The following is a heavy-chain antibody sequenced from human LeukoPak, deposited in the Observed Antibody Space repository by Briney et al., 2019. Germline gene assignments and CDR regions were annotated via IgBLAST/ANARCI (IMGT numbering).Heavy chain of an antibody. D-gene: IGHD2-2*02. CDR2: INNSGST. CDR1: GGSFSGYY. CDR3: ARGEIVPAAIYRQDYYYYYYMDV. J-gene: IGHJ6*03. V-gene: IGHV4-34*01. Sequence: SETLSLTCAVYGGSFSGYYWSWIRQPPGKGLEWIGEINNSGSTNYNPSLKSRVTISVDTSKNQFSLKLSSVTAADTAVYYCARGEIVPAAIYRQDYYYYYYMDVWGKGTTVTVSS.